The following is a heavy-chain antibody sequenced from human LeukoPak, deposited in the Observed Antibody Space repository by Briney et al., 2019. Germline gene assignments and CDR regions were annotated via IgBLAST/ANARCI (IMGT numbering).Heavy chain of an antibody. CDR1: GYTFTGYY. J-gene: IGHJ5*02. Sequence: ASVKVSCKASGYTFTGYYMHWVRQAPGQGLEWMGWIDPNSGGTNYAQKFQGRVTMTRDTSISTAYMELSRLRSDDTAVYYCAREGLLLWFGELLMPGWFDPWGQGTLVTVSS. CDR2: IDPNSGGT. D-gene: IGHD3-10*01. CDR3: AREGLLLWFGELLMPGWFDP. V-gene: IGHV1-2*02.